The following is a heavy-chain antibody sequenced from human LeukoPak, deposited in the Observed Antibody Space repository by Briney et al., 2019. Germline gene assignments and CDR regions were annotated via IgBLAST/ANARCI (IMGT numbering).Heavy chain of an antibody. CDR3: ARSAPKYYYDSSGYYEPNFDY. D-gene: IGHD3-22*01. CDR2: IYYSGST. Sequence: SETLSLTCTVSGGSISSSSYYWGWIRQPPGKGLEWIGSIYYSGSTYYNPSLKSRVTISVDTPKNQFSLKLSSVTAADTAVYYCARSAPKYYYDSSGYYEPNFDYWGQGTLVTVSS. V-gene: IGHV4-39*01. J-gene: IGHJ4*02. CDR1: GGSISSSSYY.